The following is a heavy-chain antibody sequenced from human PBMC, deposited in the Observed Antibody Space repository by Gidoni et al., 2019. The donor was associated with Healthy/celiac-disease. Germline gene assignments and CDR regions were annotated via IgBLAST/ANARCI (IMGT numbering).Heavy chain of an antibody. J-gene: IGHJ3*02. CDR2: INPNSGGT. CDR1: GYTCTGYY. Sequence: QVQLVPSGAEEKKPGASVKVSCQASGYTCTGYYMHWVRQAPGTGLEWMGRINPNSGGTNEAQKFQGRVTMTRDTSISTADMELSRLRSDDTAVYYCARSVRKGITGTTDAFDIWGQGTMVTVSS. D-gene: IGHD1-20*01. V-gene: IGHV1-2*06. CDR3: ARSVRKGITGTTDAFDI.